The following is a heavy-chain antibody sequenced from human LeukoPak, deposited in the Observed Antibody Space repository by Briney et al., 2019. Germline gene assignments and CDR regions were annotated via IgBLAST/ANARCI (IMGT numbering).Heavy chain of an antibody. CDR1: GFIFNNYG. D-gene: IGHD3-22*01. J-gene: IGHJ4*02. CDR3: ARLPTFYFDSSHYHYDY. CDR2: ISGSGPST. V-gene: IGHV3-23*01. Sequence: PGGSLRLSCAASGFIFNNYGMSWVRQAPGKGLEWVSSISGSGPSTAYADSVEGRFTISRDKSKNTLYLQMNSLKVEDTAVYYCARLPTFYFDSSHYHYDYWGRGTQVTVSS.